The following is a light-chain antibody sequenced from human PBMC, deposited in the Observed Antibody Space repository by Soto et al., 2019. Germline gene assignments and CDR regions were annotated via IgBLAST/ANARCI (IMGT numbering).Light chain of an antibody. CDR2: GVK. CDR1: GRDIGAYDY. V-gene: IGLV2-14*01. Sequence: QSALTQPASVSGSPGQPITISCTGSGRDIGAYDYVSWYQQHPGKAPKLLIYGVKNRPSGVSYRFSASKSAFTASLTISGLQAEDAANYYCRSYPTSYVDVFGPGTKVTVL. J-gene: IGLJ1*01. CDR3: RSYPTSYVDV.